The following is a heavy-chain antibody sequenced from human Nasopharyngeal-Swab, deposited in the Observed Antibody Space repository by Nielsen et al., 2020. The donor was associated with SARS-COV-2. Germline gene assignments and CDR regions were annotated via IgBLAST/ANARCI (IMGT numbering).Heavy chain of an antibody. J-gene: IGHJ6*02. CDR1: GFTFSSYG. CDR2: IWYDGSNK. V-gene: IGHV3-33*01. CDR3: ARGYGDYGMDV. D-gene: IGHD4-17*01. Sequence: GESLTISCAASGFTFSSYGMHLVRQAPGKGLVWVAVIWYDGSNKYYADSVKGRFTISRDNSKNTLYLQMNSLSAEDTAVYYCARGYGDYGMDVWGQGTTVTVSS.